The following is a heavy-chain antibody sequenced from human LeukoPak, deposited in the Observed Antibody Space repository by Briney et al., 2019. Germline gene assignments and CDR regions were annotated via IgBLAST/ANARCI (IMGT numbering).Heavy chain of an antibody. Sequence: GGSLRLSCAASGFTFNNAWMSWVRQAPGKWLEWIGRIKSDGGTTDCAAPVKGRFTISRDDSKNTLYLQMNSLKAEDTAVYYCTTDLGDYGDYVRCWGQGTLVTVSS. V-gene: IGHV3-15*01. D-gene: IGHD4-17*01. J-gene: IGHJ4*02. CDR3: TTDLGDYGDYVRC. CDR1: GFTFNNAW. CDR2: IKSDGGTT.